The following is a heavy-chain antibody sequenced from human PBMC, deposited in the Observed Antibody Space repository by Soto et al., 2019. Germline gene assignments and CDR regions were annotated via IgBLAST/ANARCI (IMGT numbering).Heavy chain of an antibody. CDR2: IFTSGRT. Sequence: SETLSLTCTISGDSISSYYWSWIRQPAGKGLEWIGRIFTSGRTHYNPSLKSRVTMSVDTAKNQLSLKLTSVTAADTAVYFCAGDQGYYYSGMDVWGQGTTVTVSS. J-gene: IGHJ6*02. CDR3: AGDQGYYYSGMDV. CDR1: GDSISSYY. V-gene: IGHV4-4*07.